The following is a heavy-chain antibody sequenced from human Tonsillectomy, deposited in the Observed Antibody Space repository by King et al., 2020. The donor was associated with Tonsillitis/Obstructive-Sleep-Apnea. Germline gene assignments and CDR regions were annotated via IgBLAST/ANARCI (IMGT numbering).Heavy chain of an antibody. CDR1: GITCSSYA. V-gene: IGHV3-23*04. J-gene: IGHJ4*02. Sequence: VQLVESGGGLVQPGGALRLSCSASGITCSSYAMSWVRQAPGKGLEWVSTISGGGGSTYYADSVKGRFTISRDNSKNTLYLQMNSLRAEETAVYYCAKAMVQGIIITIFDYWGQGTLVTVSS. CDR2: ISGGGGST. CDR3: AKAMVQGIIITIFDY. D-gene: IGHD3-10*01.